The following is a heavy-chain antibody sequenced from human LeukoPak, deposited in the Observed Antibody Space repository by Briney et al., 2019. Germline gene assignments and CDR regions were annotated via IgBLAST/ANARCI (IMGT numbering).Heavy chain of an antibody. Sequence: SAGSLRLSCAASGFSFSSYWMSWVRQAPGKGLEWVANIRQDGSEKYYVDSVKGRFTISRDNAKHSLFLQMNSLRAEDTALYYCARQPYCSSSSCSVRAYYFDYWGQGTLVTVSS. CDR2: IRQDGSEK. D-gene: IGHD2-2*01. V-gene: IGHV3-7*01. J-gene: IGHJ4*02. CDR3: ARQPYCSSSSCSVRAYYFDY. CDR1: GFSFSSYW.